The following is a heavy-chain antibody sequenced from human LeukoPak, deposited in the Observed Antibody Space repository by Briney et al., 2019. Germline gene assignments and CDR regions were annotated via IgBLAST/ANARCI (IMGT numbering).Heavy chain of an antibody. J-gene: IGHJ6*03. V-gene: IGHV1-3*03. Sequence: GASVKVSCKASGYTFTSYAMHWVRQAPGQRLEWMGWINAGNGNTKYSQEFQGRVTITRDTSTSTAYMELSSLRSEDTAVYYCASRGQTTIFGVVPLPDYYYYYYMDVWGKGTTVTVSS. CDR1: GYTFTSYA. CDR2: INAGNGNT. D-gene: IGHD3-3*01. CDR3: ASRGQTTIFGVVPLPDYYYYYYMDV.